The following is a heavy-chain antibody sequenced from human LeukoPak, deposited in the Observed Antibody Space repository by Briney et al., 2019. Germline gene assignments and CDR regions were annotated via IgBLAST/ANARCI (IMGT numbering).Heavy chain of an antibody. CDR2: ISSSSSYI. J-gene: IGHJ4*02. Sequence: GGSLRLSCAASGFTFSSHGMNWVRQAPGKGLEWVSSISSSSSYIYYADSVKGRFTISRDNAKNSLYLQMNSLRAEDTALYYCAKDSGLMVRGVFDYWGQGTLVTVSS. CDR1: GFTFSSHG. V-gene: IGHV3-21*04. CDR3: AKDSGLMVRGVFDY. D-gene: IGHD3-10*01.